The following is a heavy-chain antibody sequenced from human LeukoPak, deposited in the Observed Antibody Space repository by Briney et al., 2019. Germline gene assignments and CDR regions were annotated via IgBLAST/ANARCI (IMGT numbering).Heavy chain of an antibody. CDR3: TRGGTYCPS. D-gene: IGHD1-26*01. V-gene: IGHV3-15*01. J-gene: IGHJ5*02. Sequence: ETLSLTCAVYGGSFSGYYWSWIRQPPGKGLEWVGRIKIKADGGTTDYAAPVQGRFTISRDDSKNTVYLQMNSLKTEDTAVYYCTRGGTYCPSWGQGTLVTVSS. CDR2: IKIKADGGTT. CDR1: GGSFSGYY.